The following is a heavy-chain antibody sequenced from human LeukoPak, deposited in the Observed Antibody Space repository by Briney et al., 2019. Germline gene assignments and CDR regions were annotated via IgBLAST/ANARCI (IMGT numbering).Heavy chain of an antibody. CDR1: GYSISSGYY. J-gene: IGHJ3*01. CDR3: ARMGVSYYYDSSTYYPTAFDV. D-gene: IGHD3-22*01. CDR2: IFHSGSI. Sequence: SETLSLTCAVSGYSISSGYYWGWIRQAPGKGLEWIATIFHSGSIYYNPSLKSRVTLSVDTSKNQFSLRLNSVTAADTALYYCARMGVSYYYDSSTYYPTAFDVWGQGTMVSVSS. V-gene: IGHV4-38-2*01.